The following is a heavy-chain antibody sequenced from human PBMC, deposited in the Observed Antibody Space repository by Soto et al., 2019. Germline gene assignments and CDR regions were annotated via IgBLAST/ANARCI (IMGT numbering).Heavy chain of an antibody. CDR1: GFIFSDYS. J-gene: IGHJ4*02. CDR3: ARWSGFGDL. Sequence: EVRLLVSGGGLVQPGGSLRLSCAASGFIFSDYSMAWVRQTPEKGLEWVSGMSISGEKTFYADSVNGRFTVSRDSSKNTVYLQMNSLRVGDTAVYYCARWSGFGDLWGQGTLVTVSS. D-gene: IGHD3-10*01. CDR2: MSISGEKT. V-gene: IGHV3-23*01.